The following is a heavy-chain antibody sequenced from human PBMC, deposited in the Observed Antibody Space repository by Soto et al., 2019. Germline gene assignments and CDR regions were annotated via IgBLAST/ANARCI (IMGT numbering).Heavy chain of an antibody. D-gene: IGHD2-2*01. V-gene: IGHV4-39*01. CDR3: GRQPGHCGSTTCFGYYSVDV. CDR1: GGSISSSSYS. J-gene: IGHJ6*02. Sequence: QLQLQESGPRLVKPSETLALTCSVSGGSISSSSYSWGWIRQPPGKGLEWIGTIYYSGSTHYNPSIKGRVGISADTPNNQLSLRLSSVTAADTAVYYCGRQPGHCGSTTCFGYYSVDVWGQGTTVTVS. CDR2: IYYSGST.